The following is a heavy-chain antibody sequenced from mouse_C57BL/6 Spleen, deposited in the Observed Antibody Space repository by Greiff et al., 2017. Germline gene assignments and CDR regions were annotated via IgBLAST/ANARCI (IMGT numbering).Heavy chain of an antibody. V-gene: IGHV1-9*01. Sequence: QVQLQQSGAELMKPGASVKLSCKATGYTFTGYWIEWVKQRPGHGLEWIGEILPGSGSTNYNEKFKGKATFTAHTSSNTAYMQLSSLTTEDSAIYYCARGRFYYGSSYSYFDYWGQGTTLTVSS. J-gene: IGHJ2*01. CDR1: GYTFTGYW. CDR2: ILPGSGST. D-gene: IGHD1-1*01. CDR3: ARGRFYYGSSYSYFDY.